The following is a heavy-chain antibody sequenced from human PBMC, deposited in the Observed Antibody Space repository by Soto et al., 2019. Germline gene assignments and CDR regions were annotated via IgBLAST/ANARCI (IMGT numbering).Heavy chain of an antibody. CDR1: GGSISSYY. D-gene: IGHD4-17*01. CDR2: IYYSGST. Sequence: SETLSLTCTVSGGSISSYYWSWIRQPPGKGLEWIGYIYYSGSTNYNPSLKSRVTISVDTSKNQFSLKLSSVTAADTAVYYCARASDYAFDPWGQGTLVTVSS. V-gene: IGHV4-59*01. CDR3: ARASDYAFDP. J-gene: IGHJ5*02.